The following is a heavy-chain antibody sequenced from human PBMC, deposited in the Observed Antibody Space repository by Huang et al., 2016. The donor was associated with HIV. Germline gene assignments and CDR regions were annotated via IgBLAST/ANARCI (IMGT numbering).Heavy chain of an antibody. CDR1: GFSISSYW. J-gene: IGHJ4*02. D-gene: IGHD3-22*01. Sequence: VESGGGLVQPGGSLRLSCAASGFSISSYWMHRVRQAPGKGLVWVSRINSDGSSTSYADSVKGRFTISRDNAKNTLYLQMNSLRAEDTAVYYCARDPRIQSWLNFFDYWGQGTLVSVSS. CDR2: INSDGSST. CDR3: ARDPRIQSWLNFFDY. V-gene: IGHV3-74*01.